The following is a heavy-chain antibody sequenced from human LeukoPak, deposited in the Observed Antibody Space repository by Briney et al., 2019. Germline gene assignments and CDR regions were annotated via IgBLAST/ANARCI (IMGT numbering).Heavy chain of an antibody. Sequence: RGESLKISRKGSGYSFTSYWIGWVRQMPGKRLEWVGIFYPGDADTRYSPSCQGQVTISADKSISSAYLQWSSLKASDTAMYYCARPIPDSYNQYYFDYWGQGALGSASS. CDR3: ARPIPDSYNQYYFDY. V-gene: IGHV5-51*01. D-gene: IGHD5-24*01. CDR2: FYPGDADT. CDR1: GYSFTSYW. J-gene: IGHJ4*02.